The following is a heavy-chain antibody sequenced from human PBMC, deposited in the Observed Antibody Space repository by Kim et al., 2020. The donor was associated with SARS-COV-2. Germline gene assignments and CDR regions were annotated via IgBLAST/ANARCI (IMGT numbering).Heavy chain of an antibody. D-gene: IGHD3-3*01. Sequence: GGSLRLSCAASGFTFSSYAMSWVRQAPGKGLEWVSTISANGGSTYYADSVKGRFTISRDNSKNTLYLQMNSLRAEDTAVYYCAKRGATIWSDSNYYGMDFWGQGTTVTVSS. V-gene: IGHV3-23*01. CDR3: AKRGATIWSDSNYYGMDF. CDR2: ISANGGST. CDR1: GFTFSSYA. J-gene: IGHJ6*02.